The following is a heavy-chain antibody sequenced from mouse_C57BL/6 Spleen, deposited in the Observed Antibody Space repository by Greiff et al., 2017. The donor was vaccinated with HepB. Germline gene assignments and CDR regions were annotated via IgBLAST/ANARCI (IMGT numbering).Heavy chain of an antibody. CDR3: ARSGYYGKGLDY. V-gene: IGHV1-52*01. D-gene: IGHD1-1*01. J-gene: IGHJ2*01. CDR2: IDPSDSET. CDR1: GYTFTSYW. Sequence: VQLQQPGAELVRPGSSVKLSCKASGYTFTSYWMHWVKQRPIQGLEWIGNIDPSDSETHYNQKFKDKATLTVDKSSSTAYMQLSSLTSEDSAVYYCARSGYYGKGLDYWGQGTTLTVSS.